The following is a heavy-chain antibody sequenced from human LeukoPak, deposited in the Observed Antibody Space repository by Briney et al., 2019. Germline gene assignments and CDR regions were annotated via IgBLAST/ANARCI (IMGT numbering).Heavy chain of an antibody. J-gene: IGHJ6*03. V-gene: IGHV1-24*01. CDR1: GYTLTELS. D-gene: IGHD1-1*01. CDR2: FDPEDGET. CDR3: ATDSGNWNGASTQPYYYYYYYMDV. Sequence: ASVKVSCKVSGYTLTELSMHWVRQAPGKGLEWMGGFDPEDGETIYAQKFQGRVTMTEDTSTDTAYMELSSLRSEDTAVYYCATDSGNWNGASTQPYYYYYYYMDVWGQGTLVTVSS.